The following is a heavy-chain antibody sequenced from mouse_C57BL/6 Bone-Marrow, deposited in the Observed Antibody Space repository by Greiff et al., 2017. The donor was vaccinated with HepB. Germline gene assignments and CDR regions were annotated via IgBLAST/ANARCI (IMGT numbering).Heavy chain of an antibody. D-gene: IGHD4-1*01. V-gene: IGHV1-54*01. CDR3: ARSRWDLDY. Sequence: QVQLQQSGAELVRPGTSVKVSCKASGYAFTNYLIEWVKQRPGQGLEWIGVINPGSGGTNYNEKFKGKAALTADKSSSPAYMQLSSLTSEDSAVYFCARSRWDLDYWGQGTTLTVSS. CDR2: INPGSGGT. CDR1: GYAFTNYL. J-gene: IGHJ2*01.